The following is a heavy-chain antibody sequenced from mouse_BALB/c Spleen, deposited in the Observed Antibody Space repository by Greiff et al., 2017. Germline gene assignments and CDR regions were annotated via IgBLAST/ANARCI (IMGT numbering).Heavy chain of an antibody. CDR1: GYTFTDYN. Sequence: EVKVVESGPELVKPGASVKIPCKASGYTFTDYNMDWVKQSHGKSLEWIGDINPNNGGTIYNQKFKGKATLTVDKSSSTAYMELRSLTSEDTAVYYCARETGDWYFDVWGAGTTVTVSS. J-gene: IGHJ1*01. CDR2: INPNNGGT. D-gene: IGHD1-1*02. CDR3: ARETGDWYFDV. V-gene: IGHV1-18*01.